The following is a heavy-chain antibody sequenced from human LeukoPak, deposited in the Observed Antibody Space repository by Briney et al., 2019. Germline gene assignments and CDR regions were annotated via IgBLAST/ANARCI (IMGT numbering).Heavy chain of an antibody. CDR3: AKGQFTVTTGAFDI. D-gene: IGHD4-17*01. J-gene: IGHJ3*02. Sequence: GRSLRLSCAASGFTFDDYAMHWVRQAPGKGLEWVSGISWNSGSIGYADSVKGRFTISRDNAKNSLYLQMNSLRAEDTALYYCAKGQFTVTTGAFDIWGQGTMVTVSS. V-gene: IGHV3-9*01. CDR1: GFTFDDYA. CDR2: ISWNSGSI.